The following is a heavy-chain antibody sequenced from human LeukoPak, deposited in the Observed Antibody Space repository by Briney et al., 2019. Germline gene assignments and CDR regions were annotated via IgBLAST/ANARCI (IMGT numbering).Heavy chain of an antibody. CDR3: AGGYYDSSGYYYSY. CDR2: MNPNSGNT. Sequence: ASVKVSCKASGGTFSSYAISWVRQAPGQGLEWMGWMNPNSGNTGYAQKFQGRVTMTRNTSISTAYMELSSLRSEDTAVYYCAGGYYDSSGYYYSYWGQEPWSPSPQ. D-gene: IGHD3-22*01. V-gene: IGHV1-8*02. CDR1: GGTFSSYA. J-gene: IGHJ4*01.